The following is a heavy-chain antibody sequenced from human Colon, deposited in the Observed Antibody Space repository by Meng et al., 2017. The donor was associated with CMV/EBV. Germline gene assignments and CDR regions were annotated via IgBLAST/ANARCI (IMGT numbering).Heavy chain of an antibody. Sequence: SETLSLTCTVSGGSISSYYWSWIRQPPGKGLEWIGYIYYSGSTNYNPSLKSRVTISVDTSKNQFSLKLSSVTAADTAVYYCAGEPPPLDRRYFDYWGQGTLVTVSS. J-gene: IGHJ4*02. CDR1: GGSISSYY. V-gene: IGHV4-59*01. CDR2: IYYSGST. CDR3: AGEPPPLDRRYFDY.